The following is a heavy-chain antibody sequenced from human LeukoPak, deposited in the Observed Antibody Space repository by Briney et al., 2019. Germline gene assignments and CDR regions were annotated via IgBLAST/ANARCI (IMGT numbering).Heavy chain of an antibody. CDR2: IYTSGST. V-gene: IGHV4-61*02. Sequence: SETLSLTCTVSGGSISSGSYYWSWIRQPAGKGLEWIGRIYTSGSTNYNPSLKSRVTISVDTSKNQFSLKLSSVTAADTAVYYCARIAMVAATQWFDPWGQGTLVTVYS. CDR3: ARIAMVAATQWFDP. D-gene: IGHD2-15*01. CDR1: GGSISSGSYY. J-gene: IGHJ5*02.